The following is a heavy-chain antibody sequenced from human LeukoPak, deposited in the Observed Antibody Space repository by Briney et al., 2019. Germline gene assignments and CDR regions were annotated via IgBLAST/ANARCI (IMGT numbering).Heavy chain of an antibody. J-gene: IGHJ4*02. Sequence: PGGSLRLSCAASGLTFSSYSMNWVRQAPGKGLEWVSSISSSSSDIYYADSVKGRFTISRDNAKNSLYLQMNSLRAEDTAVYYCAREGCSGGSCYGGFDYWGQGTLVTVSS. CDR2: ISSSSSDI. CDR3: AREGCSGGSCYGGFDY. CDR1: GLTFSSYS. D-gene: IGHD2-15*01. V-gene: IGHV3-21*01.